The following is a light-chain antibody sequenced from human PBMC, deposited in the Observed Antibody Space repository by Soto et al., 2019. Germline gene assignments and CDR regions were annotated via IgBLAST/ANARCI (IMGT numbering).Light chain of an antibody. CDR2: GAS. CDR1: QSVSSN. V-gene: IGKV3-15*01. CDR3: QDSDNLLRP. J-gene: IGKJ1*01. Sequence: VMKISAAAVSVKQGKRGTLSCRASQSVSSNLAWYQQKPGQAPRLLIYGASTRATGIPARFSGSGSGTEFTLTFICLQSEDFALYYCQDSDNLLRPFSQGSKV.